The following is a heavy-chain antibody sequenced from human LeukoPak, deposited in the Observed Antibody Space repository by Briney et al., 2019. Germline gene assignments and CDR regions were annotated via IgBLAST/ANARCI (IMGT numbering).Heavy chain of an antibody. J-gene: IGHJ4*02. Sequence: SETLSLTCTVSGGSISSYYWSWIRQPPGKGLEWIGYIYYSGSTNYNPSLKSRVTISVDTSKNQFSLKLSSVTAADTAVYYCARGRAAARLGMVSGFDYWGQGTLVTVSS. CDR1: GGSISSYY. CDR3: ARGRAAARLGMVSGFDY. CDR2: IYYSGST. D-gene: IGHD6-6*01. V-gene: IGHV4-59*12.